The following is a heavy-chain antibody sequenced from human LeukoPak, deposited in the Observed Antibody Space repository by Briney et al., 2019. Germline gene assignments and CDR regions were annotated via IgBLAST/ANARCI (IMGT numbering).Heavy chain of an antibody. Sequence: SETLSLTCTVSGGSTSSYYWSWIRQPPGKGLEWIGYIYYSGSTNYNPSLKSRVAISIDTSKNQFSLKLSSVTAADTAVYYCARAGSVITYYYYYMDVWGKGTTVTVSS. CDR2: IYYSGST. J-gene: IGHJ6*03. V-gene: IGHV4-59*01. CDR3: ARAGSVITYYYYYMDV. CDR1: GGSTSSYY. D-gene: IGHD3-22*01.